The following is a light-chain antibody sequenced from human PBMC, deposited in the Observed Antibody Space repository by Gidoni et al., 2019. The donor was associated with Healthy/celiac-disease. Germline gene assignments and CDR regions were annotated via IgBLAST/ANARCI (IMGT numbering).Light chain of an antibody. CDR3: QQLNSYPX. Sequence: DIQLTQSPSFLSASVGDRVTITCRASQGISSYLAWYQQKPGKAPKLLIYAASTLQSGVPSRFSGSGSGTEFTLTISSLQPEDFATYYCQQLNSYPXXXPGTKVDIK. J-gene: IGKJ3*01. V-gene: IGKV1-9*01. CDR1: QGISSY. CDR2: AAS.